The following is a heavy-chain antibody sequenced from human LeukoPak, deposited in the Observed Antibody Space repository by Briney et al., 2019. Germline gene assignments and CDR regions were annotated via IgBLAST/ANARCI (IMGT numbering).Heavy chain of an antibody. Sequence: GGSLRLSRAASGFTFSSYWMHWVRQAPGKGLVWVSRINSDGSSTSYADSVKGRFTISRDNAKNTLYLQMNSLRAEDTAVYYCARWNGYYYGSGSYAGFDYWGQGTLVTVSS. J-gene: IGHJ4*02. D-gene: IGHD3-10*01. V-gene: IGHV3-74*01. CDR1: GFTFSSYW. CDR3: ARWNGYYYGSGSYAGFDY. CDR2: INSDGSST.